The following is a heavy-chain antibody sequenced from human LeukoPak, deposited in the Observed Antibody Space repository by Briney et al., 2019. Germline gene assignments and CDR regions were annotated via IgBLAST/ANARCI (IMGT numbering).Heavy chain of an antibody. CDR1: GGSINSNSYY. J-gene: IGHJ6*02. CDR3: ASSPRVYYYGMDV. Sequence: SETLSLTCTVSGGSINSNSYYWSWIRQPAGKGLEWIGRIYTSGSTNYNPSLKSRVTISVDTSKNQFSLKLSSVTAADTAVYYCASSPRVYYYGMDVWGQGTTVTVSS. CDR2: IYTSGST. V-gene: IGHV4-61*02.